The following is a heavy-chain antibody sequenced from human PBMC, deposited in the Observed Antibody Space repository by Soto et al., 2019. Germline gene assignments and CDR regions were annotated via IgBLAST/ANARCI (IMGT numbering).Heavy chain of an antibody. CDR2: ISATGGST. CDR1: GFTFNNYA. Sequence: GGSLRLSCAASGFTFNNYAMNWVRQAPGKGLEWVATISATGGSTYYADSVKGRFTISRDNSRNTLYLQMNGLRVEDTAVYYCAKDRLAGNFDYWGQGTQVTVSS. J-gene: IGHJ4*02. V-gene: IGHV3-23*01. CDR3: AKDRLAGNFDY.